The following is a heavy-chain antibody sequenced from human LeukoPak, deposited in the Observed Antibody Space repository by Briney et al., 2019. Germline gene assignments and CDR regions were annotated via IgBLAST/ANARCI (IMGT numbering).Heavy chain of an antibody. CDR3: ARVSFGDYSYYYYYGMDV. CDR1: GGSISSYY. V-gene: IGHV4-59*01. D-gene: IGHD3-10*01. Sequence: SETLSLTCTVSGGSISSYYWSWIRQPPGKGLEWIGYIYYSGSTNYNPSLKSRVPISVDTSKNQFSLKLSSVTAADTAVYYCARVSFGDYSYYYYYGMDVWGQGTTVTVSS. J-gene: IGHJ6*02. CDR2: IYYSGST.